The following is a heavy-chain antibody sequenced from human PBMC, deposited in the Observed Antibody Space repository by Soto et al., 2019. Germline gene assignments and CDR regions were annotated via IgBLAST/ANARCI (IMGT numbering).Heavy chain of an antibody. Sequence: PSETLSLTCAVYGGSFSGYYWSWIRQPPGKGLEWIGEINHSGSTNYNPSLKSRVTISVGTSKNQFSLKLSSVTAADTAVYYCARDYYYGMDVWGQGTTVTVS. CDR3: ARDYYYGMDV. J-gene: IGHJ6*02. V-gene: IGHV4-34*01. CDR1: GGSFSGYY. CDR2: INHSGST.